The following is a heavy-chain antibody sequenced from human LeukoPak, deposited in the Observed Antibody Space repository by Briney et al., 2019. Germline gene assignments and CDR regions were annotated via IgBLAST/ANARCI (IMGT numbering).Heavy chain of an antibody. V-gene: IGHV1-8*01. CDR2: MNPNSGNT. CDR3: ARGRGSGHKENWFDP. CDR1: GYTFTTYD. Sequence: ASVKVSCKASGYTFTTYDINWVRQATGQGLEWMGWMNPNSGNTGYTQKFQGKVTMTRNTSISTAYMELSSLRSEDTAVYYCARGRGSGHKENWFDPWGQGTLVTVSS. J-gene: IGHJ5*02. D-gene: IGHD6-19*01.